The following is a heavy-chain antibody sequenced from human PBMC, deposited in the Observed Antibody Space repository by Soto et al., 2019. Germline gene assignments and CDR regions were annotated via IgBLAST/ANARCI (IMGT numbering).Heavy chain of an antibody. D-gene: IGHD2-15*01. Sequence: EVQLLESGGGLVQPGGSLRLSCAASGFTFSSYAMSWVRQAPGKGLEWVSAISGSGGSTYYADSVKGWFTISRDNSKNTLYLQMNSLRAEDTAVYYCAKAPPQYCSGGSCYYFMGAEYFQHWGQGTLVTVSS. CDR1: GFTFSSYA. V-gene: IGHV3-23*01. CDR2: ISGSGGST. CDR3: AKAPPQYCSGGSCYYFMGAEYFQH. J-gene: IGHJ1*01.